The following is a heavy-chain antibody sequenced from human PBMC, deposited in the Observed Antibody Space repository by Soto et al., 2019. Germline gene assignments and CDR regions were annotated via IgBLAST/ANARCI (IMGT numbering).Heavy chain of an antibody. CDR3: ARASTGIRYFDWFVDY. V-gene: IGHV4-34*01. J-gene: IGHJ4*02. D-gene: IGHD3-9*01. CDR1: GGSFSGYY. Sequence: PSETLSLTCAVYGGSFSGYYWSWIRQPPGKGLEWIWEINHSGSTNYNPSLKSRVTISVDTSKNQFSLKLSSVTAADTAVYYCARASTGIRYFDWFVDYRGQGTLVTVSS. CDR2: INHSGST.